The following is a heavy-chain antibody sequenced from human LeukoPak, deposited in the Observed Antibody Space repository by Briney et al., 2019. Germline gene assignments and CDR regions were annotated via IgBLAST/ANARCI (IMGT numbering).Heavy chain of an antibody. D-gene: IGHD6-19*01. CDR3: ARVLEGSSGQHWYFDL. CDR1: GGSFSGYY. J-gene: IGHJ2*01. V-gene: IGHV4-34*01. CDR2: INHSGST. Sequence: SETLSLTCAVYGGSFSGYYWSWIRQPPGKGLEWIGEINHSGSTNYNPSLKSRVTISVDTSKNRFSLKLSSVTAADAAVYYCARVLEGSSGQHWYFDLWGRGTLVTVSS.